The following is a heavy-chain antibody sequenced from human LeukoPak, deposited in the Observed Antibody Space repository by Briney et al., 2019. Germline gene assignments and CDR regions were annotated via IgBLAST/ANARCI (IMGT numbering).Heavy chain of an antibody. CDR2: IIPIFGTA. Sequence: SVKVSCKASGGTFSSYAISWVRQAPGQGLEWMGGIIPIFGTANYAQKFQGRVTITTDESTSTAYMELSSLRSEDTAVYYCAGTHYYDSSGYYYCFDYWGQGTLVTVSS. CDR3: AGTHYYDSSGYYYCFDY. CDR1: GGTFSSYA. D-gene: IGHD3-22*01. V-gene: IGHV1-69*05. J-gene: IGHJ4*02.